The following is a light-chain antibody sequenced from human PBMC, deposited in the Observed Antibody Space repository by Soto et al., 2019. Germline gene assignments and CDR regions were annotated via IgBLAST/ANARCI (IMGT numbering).Light chain of an antibody. CDR3: HQYNFWPT. CDR2: GTS. Sequence: EIVLTQSPVTLSLSPGERATLSCRASQSVSSNLAWYQQKPGQSPRLLIYGTSTRATGIPARFSGSGSGTEFTLTISSLQSEDFAVYYCHQYNFWPTFGQGTKVDIK. J-gene: IGKJ1*01. V-gene: IGKV3-15*01. CDR1: QSVSSN.